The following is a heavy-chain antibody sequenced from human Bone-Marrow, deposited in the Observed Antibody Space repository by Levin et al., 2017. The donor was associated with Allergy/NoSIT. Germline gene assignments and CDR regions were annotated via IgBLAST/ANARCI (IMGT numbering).Heavy chain of an antibody. D-gene: IGHD3/OR15-3a*01. V-gene: IGHV3-53*01. CDR3: ARAEMDWPSDDYYMDV. CDR1: GFSVSSTF. CDR2: IYSAGST. Sequence: PGGSLRLSCAASGFSVSSTFMSWVRQAPGKGLEWVSIIYSAGSTYYADSVKGRFTISRDNSKNTLYIQMNSLRAEDTAVYYCARAEMDWPSDDYYMDVWGKGTTVTVSS. J-gene: IGHJ6*03.